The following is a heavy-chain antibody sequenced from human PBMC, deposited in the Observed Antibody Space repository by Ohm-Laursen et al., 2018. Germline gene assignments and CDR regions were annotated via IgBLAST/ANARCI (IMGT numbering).Heavy chain of an antibody. V-gene: IGHV4-39*01. D-gene: IGHD3-10*01. Sequence: GTLSLTCTVSGGSISSTSYYWGWIRQPPGKGLEWIGSIYYRGTTSYNPPLQSRVAISEDTSQSQFSLKMTSVTAADTAIYYCASGFYASGSYSFYFDHWGQGTLVTVSS. CDR2: IYYRGTT. CDR1: GGSISSTSYY. J-gene: IGHJ4*02. CDR3: ASGFYASGSYSFYFDH.